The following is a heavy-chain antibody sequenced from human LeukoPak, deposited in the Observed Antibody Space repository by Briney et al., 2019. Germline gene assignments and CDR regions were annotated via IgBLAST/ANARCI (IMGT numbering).Heavy chain of an antibody. CDR1: GYTFTSYG. CDR2: ISAYNGNT. CDR3: ARSITIFGVVTPDYYYYMDV. J-gene: IGHJ6*03. V-gene: IGHV1-18*03. Sequence: GASVKVSCKASGYTFTSYGISWVRQAPGQGLEWMGWISAYNGNTNYAQKLQGSVTMTTDTSTSTAYMELRSLRSDDMAVYYCARSITIFGVVTPDYYYYMDVWGKGTTVTVSS. D-gene: IGHD3-3*01.